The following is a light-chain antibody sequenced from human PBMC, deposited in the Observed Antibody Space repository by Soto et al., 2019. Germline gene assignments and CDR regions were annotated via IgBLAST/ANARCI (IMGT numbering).Light chain of an antibody. J-gene: IGKJ1*01. CDR3: QQYHSWPPRT. CDR1: QSVSSN. CDR2: GVY. V-gene: IGKV3D-15*01. Sequence: EIVMTQSPTILSVSRGERATLSFGASQSVSSNLAWYQQKPGQAPRLLIYGVYTRAPGIPARFSGSGSGTEFTLTISSLQSEDFAVYYCQQYHSWPPRTFGQGTKVDIK.